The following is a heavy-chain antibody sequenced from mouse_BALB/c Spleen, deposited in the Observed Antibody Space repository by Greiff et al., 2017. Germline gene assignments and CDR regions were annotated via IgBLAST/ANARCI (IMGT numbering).Heavy chain of an antibody. CDR3: ARDPLYGNYGGFAY. D-gene: IGHD2-1*01. CDR2: ISDGGSYT. J-gene: IGHJ3*01. V-gene: IGHV5-4*02. CDR1: GFTFSDYY. Sequence: EVKLMESGGGLVKPGGSLKLSCAASGFTFSDYYMYWVRQTPEKRLEWVATISDGGSYTYYPDSVKGRFTISRDNAKNNLYLQMSSLKSEDTAMYYCARDPLYGNYGGFAYWGQGTLVTVSA.